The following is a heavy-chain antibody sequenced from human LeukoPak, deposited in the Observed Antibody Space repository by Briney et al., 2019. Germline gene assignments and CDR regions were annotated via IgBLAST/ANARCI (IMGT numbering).Heavy chain of an antibody. CDR1: GFTVSSNY. CDR2: IYSGGST. J-gene: IGHJ3*02. Sequence: GGSLRLSCAASGFTVSSNYMSWVRQAPGKGLEWVSVIYSGGSTYYADSVKGRFTISRDNSKNTLYLQMNSLRAEDTAVYYCARVDHFYDSSGYSNRAFDIWGQGTMVTVSS. D-gene: IGHD3-22*01. CDR3: ARVDHFYDSSGYSNRAFDI. V-gene: IGHV3-66*01.